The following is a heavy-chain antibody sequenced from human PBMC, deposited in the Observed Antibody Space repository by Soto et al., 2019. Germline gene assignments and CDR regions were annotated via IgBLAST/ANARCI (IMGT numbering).Heavy chain of an antibody. CDR2: IDHDGSET. D-gene: IGHD2-15*01. V-gene: IGHV3-7*03. CDR3: ATLEGGGSCEF. J-gene: IGHJ4*02. CDR1: GFTFSNYY. Sequence: EVELVESGGGLVQPGGSLRLSCVASGFTFSNYYLSWVRQAPVRGLEWLAHIDHDGSETYYVDSVKGRFTISRDNPKNSLYLKMNSLRAEDTAVYYCATLEGGGSCEFWGQGTLVSVSS.